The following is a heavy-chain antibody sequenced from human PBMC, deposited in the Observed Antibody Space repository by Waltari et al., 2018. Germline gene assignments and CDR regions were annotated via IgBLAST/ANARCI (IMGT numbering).Heavy chain of an antibody. D-gene: IGHD5-12*01. CDR2: MSGSGLI. Sequence: EFQLLEAGGGLAQPGGSLRLSCAASGFTLTTYTVNWVRQGPGKGLEWVSLMSGSGLIDDADSVKGRFTISRDNAKNTLYLEMNRLRVEDTAVYFCAKDEGNRIAPTFGMDAWGHGTTVLVS. V-gene: IGHV3-23*01. CDR3: AKDEGNRIAPTFGMDA. CDR1: GFTLTTYT. J-gene: IGHJ6*02.